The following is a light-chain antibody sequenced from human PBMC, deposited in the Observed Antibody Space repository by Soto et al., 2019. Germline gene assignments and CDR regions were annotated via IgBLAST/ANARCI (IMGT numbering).Light chain of an antibody. Sequence: QSVLTQPASVSGSPGQSITISCPGTSSAVGGYNYVSWYQQHPGKAPKLMIYDVSNRPSGVSNRFSGSKSGNTASLTISGLQAEDEADYYCSSYTSSSTPLVFGGGTKLTVL. V-gene: IGLV2-14*01. CDR3: SSYTSSSTPLV. CDR1: SSAVGGYNY. CDR2: DVS. J-gene: IGLJ2*01.